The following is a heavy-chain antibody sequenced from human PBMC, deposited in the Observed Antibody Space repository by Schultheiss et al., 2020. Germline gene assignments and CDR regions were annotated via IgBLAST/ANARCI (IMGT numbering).Heavy chain of an antibody. V-gene: IGHV4-39*07. D-gene: IGHD3-10*01. CDR1: GGSISSSSYY. CDR2: IYYSGST. CDR3: ARLGYGSGSYGWFDP. Sequence: SETLSLTCTVSGGSISSSSYYWGWIRQPPGKGLEWIGSIYYSGSTYYNPSLKSRVTMSVDTSKNQFSLKLSSVTAADTAVYYCARLGYGSGSYGWFDPWGQGTLVTVSS. J-gene: IGHJ5*02.